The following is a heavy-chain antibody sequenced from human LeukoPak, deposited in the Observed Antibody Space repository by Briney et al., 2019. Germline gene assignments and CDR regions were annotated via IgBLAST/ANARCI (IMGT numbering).Heavy chain of an antibody. Sequence: PGGSLRLSCAASGFTFGRYAMSWVRQAPGKGLEWVSAISGSGGSTYYTESVKGRFTISRDNSKNTLFLQANSLRAEDTAVYFCAVRTGRGTFDYWGQGTLVAVSS. CDR1: GFTFGRYA. CDR3: AVRTGRGTFDY. V-gene: IGHV3-23*01. D-gene: IGHD1-26*01. CDR2: ISGSGGST. J-gene: IGHJ4*02.